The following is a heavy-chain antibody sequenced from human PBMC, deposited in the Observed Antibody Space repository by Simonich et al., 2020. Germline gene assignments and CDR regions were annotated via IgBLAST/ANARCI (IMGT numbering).Heavy chain of an antibody. J-gene: IGHJ3*02. CDR3: ARHAGFAFDI. V-gene: IGHV4-39*01. Sequence: QLQLQESGPGLVKPSETLSLTCTVSGGSISSSSYYWGWIRQPPGKGLEWIGSIYYSGSTYYNPARKNRVTISVEKSKNQFSLKLSSVAAADTAVYYCARHAGFAFDIWGQGTMVTVSS. CDR1: GGSISSSSYY. D-gene: IGHD6-13*01. CDR2: IYYSGST.